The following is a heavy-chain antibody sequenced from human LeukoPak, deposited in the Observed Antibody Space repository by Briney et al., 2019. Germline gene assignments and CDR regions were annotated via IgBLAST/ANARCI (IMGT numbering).Heavy chain of an antibody. CDR3: AKGGPHFSSDI. Sequence: VGSLRLSCAASGLTLSSYWMHWVRQAPGKGLVWVSHINTDVTATTYADSVEGRFHIYRENAKNTLYLQMNSLRVEDVAIYYCAKGGPHFSSDIWGQGTMVTVSS. D-gene: IGHD3-3*02. V-gene: IGHV3-74*01. CDR2: INTDVTAT. J-gene: IGHJ3*02. CDR1: GLTLSSYW.